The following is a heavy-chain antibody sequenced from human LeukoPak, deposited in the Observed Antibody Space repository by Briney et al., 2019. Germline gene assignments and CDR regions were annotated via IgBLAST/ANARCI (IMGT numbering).Heavy chain of an antibody. D-gene: IGHD6-19*01. V-gene: IGHV3-11*04. J-gene: IGHJ6*04. CDR2: ISSSGDTI. CDR3: AKDRDIAVAMPGV. CDR1: GFSFSDYY. Sequence: GGSLRLSCAASGFSFSDYYMSWIRQAPGKGLEWVSYISSSGDTIYYADSVKGRFTISRDNSKNTLYLQMNSLRAEDTAVYYCAKDRDIAVAMPGVWGKGTTVTVSS.